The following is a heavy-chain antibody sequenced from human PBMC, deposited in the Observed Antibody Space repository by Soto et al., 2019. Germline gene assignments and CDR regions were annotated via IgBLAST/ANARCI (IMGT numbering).Heavy chain of an antibody. CDR1: GGTFSSYA. Sequence: QVQLVQSGAEVKKPGSSVKVSCKASGGTFSSYAISWVRQAPGQGLEWMGGIIPIFGTANYAQKFQGRVTITADESTSTAYMELSSLRSEDTAVYYCARGPRGRPNRRTQMNYYDSSGYYLYLDYWGEGTLVTVSS. J-gene: IGHJ4*02. V-gene: IGHV1-69*01. CDR2: IIPIFGTA. CDR3: ARGPRGRPNRRTQMNYYDSSGYYLYLDY. D-gene: IGHD3-22*01.